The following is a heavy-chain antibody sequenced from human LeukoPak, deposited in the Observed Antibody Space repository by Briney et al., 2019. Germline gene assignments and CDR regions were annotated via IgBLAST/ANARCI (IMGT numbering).Heavy chain of an antibody. Sequence: GSSVKVSCKVSGGTFSSYAISWVRQAPGQGLEWMGGIIPIFGTANYAQKFQGRVTITADESTSTAYMELSSLRSEDTAVYYCATERATRRGTKSFAFDIWGQGTMVTVSS. CDR2: IIPIFGTA. J-gene: IGHJ3*02. D-gene: IGHD1-7*01. CDR3: ATERATRRGTKSFAFDI. CDR1: GGTFSSYA. V-gene: IGHV1-69*01.